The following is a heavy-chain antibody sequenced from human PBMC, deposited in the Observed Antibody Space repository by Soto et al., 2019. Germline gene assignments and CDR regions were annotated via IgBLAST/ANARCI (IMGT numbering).Heavy chain of an antibody. J-gene: IGHJ5*02. CDR2: IHLSGRV. CDR1: GGSFSDYY. CDR3: ARTPTRWASAWLDP. V-gene: IGHV4-34*01. D-gene: IGHD3-16*01. Sequence: QVQLQQWGSGLLKPSETLSLTCAIYGGSFSDYYWHWIRQAPGKGLEWIGEIHLSGRVNFTPSLKSRATLSMDTSMNQFFLTLRSVTAADTAVYYCARTPTRWASAWLDPWGRGNLVTVSS.